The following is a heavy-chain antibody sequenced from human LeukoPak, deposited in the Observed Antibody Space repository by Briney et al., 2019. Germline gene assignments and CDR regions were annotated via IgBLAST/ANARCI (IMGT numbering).Heavy chain of an antibody. CDR1: GFTFDDYV. Sequence: PGRSLRLSCAASGFTFDDYVMHWVRQAPGKGLEWVSGISWNSGSIGYADSVKGRFTISRDNAKNSLYLQMNSLRAEDTALYYCAKATAITMIVVVITRLFDYWGQGTLVTVSS. CDR3: AKATAITMIVVVITRLFDY. CDR2: ISWNSGSI. V-gene: IGHV3-9*01. D-gene: IGHD3-22*01. J-gene: IGHJ4*02.